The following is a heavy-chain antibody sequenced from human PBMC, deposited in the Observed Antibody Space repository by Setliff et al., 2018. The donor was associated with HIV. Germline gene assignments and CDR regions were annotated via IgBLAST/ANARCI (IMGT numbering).Heavy chain of an antibody. J-gene: IGHJ4*02. CDR3: ASIELAAMVPVDY. V-gene: IGHV3-33*08. CDR1: GFSFSTYG. D-gene: IGHD5-18*01. CDR2: IWHDGSNE. Sequence: PGGSLRLSCAASGFSFSTYGMHWVRQAPGKGLEWVAVIWHDGSNENYADSVKGRFTISRDNSKNTLYLQMSSLRVDDTAVYYCASIELAAMVPVDYWGQGTLVTVSS.